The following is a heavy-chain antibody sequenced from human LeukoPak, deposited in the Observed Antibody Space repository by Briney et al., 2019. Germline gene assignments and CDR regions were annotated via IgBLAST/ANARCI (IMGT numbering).Heavy chain of an antibody. D-gene: IGHD5-12*01. J-gene: IGHJ3*02. CDR1: GFIFNNYW. Sequence: GGALRLSCTPSGFIFNNYWMTWLRQAPGKGLEWGANIERRGSQKSSVDSVEGRFTISRDNAQNSLYLQMNSLRVEDTAGYYCARDADYHIDGRWYDAFDMWGLGTRVTVAS. V-gene: IGHV3-7*01. CDR3: ARDADYHIDGRWYDAFDM. CDR2: IERRGSQK.